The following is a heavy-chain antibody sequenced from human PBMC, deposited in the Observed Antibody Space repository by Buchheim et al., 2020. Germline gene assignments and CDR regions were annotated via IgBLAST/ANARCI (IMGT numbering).Heavy chain of an antibody. V-gene: IGHV3-74*01. D-gene: IGHD2-15*01. Sequence: EVQLVESGGGLVQPGGSLRLSCAASGFTFSNYRVHWVRQVPGKGLVWVSRITGDGSDIVYADSVKGRFTISRDNAKKTLYLQMDSLRAEDTAVYYCTRDGGNGRLFDYWGQGTL. CDR3: TRDGGNGRLFDY. J-gene: IGHJ4*02. CDR1: GFTFSNYR. CDR2: ITGDGSDI.